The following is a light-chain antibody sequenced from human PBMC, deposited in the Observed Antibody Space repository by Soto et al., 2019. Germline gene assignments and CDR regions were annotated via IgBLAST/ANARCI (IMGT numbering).Light chain of an antibody. CDR3: QQFNNYPLT. V-gene: IGKV1D-13*01. J-gene: IGKJ4*01. Sequence: AIQLTQSASSLFASVGDGVTIICRATQGISSALAWYQQKPGKAPKLLIYDASSLESGVPSRFSGGGSGTDFTLTISSLQPEDFATYYCQQFNNYPLTFGGGTKVDIK. CDR1: QGISSA. CDR2: DAS.